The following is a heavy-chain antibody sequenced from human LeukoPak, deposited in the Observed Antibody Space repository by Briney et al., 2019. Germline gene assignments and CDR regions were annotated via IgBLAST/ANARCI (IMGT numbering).Heavy chain of an antibody. CDR1: GYTFTSYH. CDR3: ARDPKTDCTNGVCYLNWFDP. J-gene: IGHJ5*02. CDR2: INPSGGST. V-gene: IGHV1-46*01. Sequence: ASVKVSCKASGYTFTSYHMHWVRQAPGQGLEWMGIINPSGGSTSYAQKFQGRVTMTRDTSTSTVYMELSSLRSEDTAVYYCARDPKTDCTNGVCYLNWFDPWGQGTLVTVSS. D-gene: IGHD2-8*01.